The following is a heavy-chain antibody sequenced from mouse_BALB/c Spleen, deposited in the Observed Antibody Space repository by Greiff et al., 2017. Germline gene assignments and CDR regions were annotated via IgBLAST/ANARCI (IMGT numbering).Heavy chain of an antibody. V-gene: IGHV1S81*02. CDR2: INPSNGRT. CDR3: ARWGYGDYYIDY. Sequence: QVQLQQPGAELVKPGASVKLSCKASGYTFTSYWMHWVKQRPGQGLEWIGEINPSNGRTNYNEKFKSKATLTVDKSSSTAYMQLSSLTSEDSAVYYCARWGYGDYYIDYWGQGTTLTVSS. CDR1: GYTFTSYW. J-gene: IGHJ2*01. D-gene: IGHD2-13*01.